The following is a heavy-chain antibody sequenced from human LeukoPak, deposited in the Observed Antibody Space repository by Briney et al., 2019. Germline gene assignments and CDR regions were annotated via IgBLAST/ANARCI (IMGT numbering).Heavy chain of an antibody. CDR3: AREGQWLPTGY. V-gene: IGHV3-30-3*01. J-gene: IGHJ4*02. Sequence: GGSLRLSCAASGFTFSSYAMHCVRQAPGKGLEWVAVISYDGSNKYYADSVKGRFTISRDNSKNTLYLQMNSLRAEDTAVYYCAREGQWLPTGYWGQGTLVTVSS. CDR1: GFTFSSYA. CDR2: ISYDGSNK. D-gene: IGHD6-19*01.